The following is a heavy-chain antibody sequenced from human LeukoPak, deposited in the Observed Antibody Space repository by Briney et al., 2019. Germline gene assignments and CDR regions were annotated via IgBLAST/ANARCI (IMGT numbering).Heavy chain of an antibody. CDR3: ARETYYHDGTGYYFGAFDM. Sequence: GGSLRLSCAASGFTFSSYDMHWVRQAPGKGLEWVAAIWYDGDNKKYADSVKGRFTISRDNSKNTLDLQMNSLTAEDTAVYYCARETYYHDGTGYYFGAFDMWGQGTMVTVSS. CDR2: IWYDGDNK. CDR1: GFTFSSYD. J-gene: IGHJ3*02. V-gene: IGHV3-33*01. D-gene: IGHD3-22*01.